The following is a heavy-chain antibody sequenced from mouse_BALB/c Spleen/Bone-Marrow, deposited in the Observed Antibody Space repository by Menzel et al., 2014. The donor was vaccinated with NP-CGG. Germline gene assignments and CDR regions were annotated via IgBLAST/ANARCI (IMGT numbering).Heavy chain of an antibody. J-gene: IGHJ3*01. CDR3: ARGGNYAWFAY. CDR2: ISSGSSTI. Sequence: EVMLVESGGGLVQPGGSRRLSCAASGFTFSSFGMHWVRQAPEKGLEWVAYISSGSSTIYYADTVKGRFTISRDNPKNTLFLQMTSLRSEDTAMYYCARGGNYAWFAYWGQRTLVTVSA. V-gene: IGHV5-17*02. CDR1: GFTFSSFG. D-gene: IGHD2-1*01.